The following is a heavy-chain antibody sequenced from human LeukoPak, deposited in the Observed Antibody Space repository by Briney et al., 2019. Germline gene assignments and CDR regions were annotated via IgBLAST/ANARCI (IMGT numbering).Heavy chain of an antibody. V-gene: IGHV3-30*02. J-gene: IGHJ3*02. D-gene: IGHD3-10*01. Sequence: GGSLRLSCVASGFTFSSYGMHWVRQAPGKGLEWVAFIRYDGSNKYYADSVKGRFTISRDNSKNTLYLQMNSLRAEDTAVYYCAKALSGGEQRDAFDIWGQRTMVTVSS. CDR1: GFTFSSYG. CDR3: AKALSGGEQRDAFDI. CDR2: IRYDGSNK.